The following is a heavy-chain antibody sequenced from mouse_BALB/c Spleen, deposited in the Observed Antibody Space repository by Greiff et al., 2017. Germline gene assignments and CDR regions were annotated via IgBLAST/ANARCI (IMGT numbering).Heavy chain of an antibody. CDR2: IYPGDGDT. V-gene: IGHV1-80*01. CDR1: GYAFSSYW. D-gene: IGHD1-1*01. CDR3: ASYYYGSSYGAMDY. J-gene: IGHJ4*01. Sequence: VQLQESGAELVRPGSSVKISCKASGYAFSSYWMNWVKQRPGQGLEWIGQIYPGDGDTNYNGKFKGKATLTADKSSSTAYMQLSSLTSEDSAVYFCASYYYGSSYGAMDYWGQGTSVTVSS.